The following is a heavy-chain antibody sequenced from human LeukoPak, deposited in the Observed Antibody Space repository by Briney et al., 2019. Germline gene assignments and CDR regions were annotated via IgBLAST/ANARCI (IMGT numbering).Heavy chain of an antibody. D-gene: IGHD2-2*01. CDR2: ISGSGGSA. CDR1: GFTFSNYA. Sequence: GGSLRLSCAASGFTFSNYAMTWVRQAPGKGLEWVSGISGSGGSAYYADSVKGRFTISRDNSKNTLYLQMNSLRAEDTAVYYCAKGTPAAILSMDVWGKGTTVTVSS. CDR3: AKGTPAAILSMDV. J-gene: IGHJ6*03. V-gene: IGHV3-23*01.